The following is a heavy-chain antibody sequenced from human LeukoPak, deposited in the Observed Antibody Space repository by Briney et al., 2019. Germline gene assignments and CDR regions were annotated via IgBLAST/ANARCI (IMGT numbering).Heavy chain of an antibody. D-gene: IGHD6-13*01. CDR1: GFTFSSYE. J-gene: IGHJ4*01. CDR3: WRVKRAAVQGFEH. CDR2: ISSSGSTI. V-gene: IGHV3-48*03. Sequence: PGGSLRLPCAASGFTFSSYEMNWVRQAPGKGLEWVSYISSSGSTIYYADSVKGRFTISRDNAKNSLYLQMNSLRAEDTAVYYCWRVKRAAVQGFEHWGQGNPVTVSS.